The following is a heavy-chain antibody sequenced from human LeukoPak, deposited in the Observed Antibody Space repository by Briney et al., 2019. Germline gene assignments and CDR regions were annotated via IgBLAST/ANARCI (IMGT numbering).Heavy chain of an antibody. V-gene: IGHV4-4*02. J-gene: IGHJ4*02. CDR3: ARVKDSGWYDY. CDR2: IYHSGST. CDR1: GGSISSSNW. D-gene: IGHD6-19*01. Sequence: SETLSLTCAVSGGSISSSNWWSWVRQPPGKGLEWIGEIYHSGSTNYNPSLKSPVTISVDKSKNQFSLKLSSVTAADTAVYYCARVKDSGWYDYWGQGTLVTVSS.